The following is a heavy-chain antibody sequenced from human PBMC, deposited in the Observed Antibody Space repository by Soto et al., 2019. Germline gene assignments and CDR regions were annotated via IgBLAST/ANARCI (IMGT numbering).Heavy chain of an antibody. CDR1: GFTFSSYA. CDR2: ISGSGGST. CDR3: AKDPASSGSYYSFP. V-gene: IGHV3-23*01. Sequence: PGGSLRLSCAASGFTFSSYAMSWVRQAPGKGLEWVSAISGSGGSTYYADSVKGRFTISRDNSKNTLYLQMNSLRAEDTAVYYCAKDPASSGSYYSFPGGQGTLVTVSS. J-gene: IGHJ4*02. D-gene: IGHD3-10*01.